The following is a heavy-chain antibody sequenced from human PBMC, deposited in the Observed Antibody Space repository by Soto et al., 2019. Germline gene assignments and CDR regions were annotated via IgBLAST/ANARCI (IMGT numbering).Heavy chain of an antibody. CDR1: GFTFSSYA. V-gene: IGHV3-23*01. CDR3: AKIHCSSTSCPSY. D-gene: IGHD2-2*01. CDR2: ISGSGGST. J-gene: IGHJ4*02. Sequence: WGSLRLSCAASGFTFSSYAMSCVRQAPWKGLEWVSAISGSGGSTYYADSVKGRFTISRDNSKNTLYLQMNSLRAEDTAVYYCAKIHCSSTSCPSYWGQGTLVTVSS.